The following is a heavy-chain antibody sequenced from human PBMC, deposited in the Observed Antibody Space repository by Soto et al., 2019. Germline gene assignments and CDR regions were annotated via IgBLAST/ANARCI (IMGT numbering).Heavy chain of an antibody. CDR2: IYWDDDK. CDR3: AHSRSGLGGANCDY. D-gene: IGHD3-16*01. Sequence: QITLKESGPTLIKPTQTLTLTCTFSGFSLSTSGVGVGWIRQPPEKALEWLALIYWDDDKRYSPSLKSRLTTTKDTSKNQVVLTMTNSAPVDTATYYCAHSRSGLGGANCDYCGQGTLVTVSS. CDR1: GFSLSTSGVG. J-gene: IGHJ4*02. V-gene: IGHV2-5*02.